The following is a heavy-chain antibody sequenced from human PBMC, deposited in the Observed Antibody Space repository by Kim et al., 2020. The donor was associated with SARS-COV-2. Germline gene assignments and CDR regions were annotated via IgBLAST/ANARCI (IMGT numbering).Heavy chain of an antibody. Sequence: ASVKVSCKASGYTFSSYDINWVRQATGQGLEWMGWMNPNSANTGYAQKFQGRVTMTRNTSTSTAYMELHSLRSEDTALYYCTRGWGSSGFYPHWGQGTLV. V-gene: IGHV1-8*01. CDR2: MNPNSANT. CDR1: GYTFSSYD. D-gene: IGHD3-22*01. J-gene: IGHJ4*02. CDR3: TRGWGSSGFYPH.